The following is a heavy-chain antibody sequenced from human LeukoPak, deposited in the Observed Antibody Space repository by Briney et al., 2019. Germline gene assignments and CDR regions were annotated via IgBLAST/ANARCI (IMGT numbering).Heavy chain of an antibody. CDR1: GGSISSYY. V-gene: IGHV4-59*08. Sequence: SETLSLTCTVSGGSISSYYWSWIRQPPGKGLEWIGYIYYSGSTNYNPSLKSRVTISVDTSKNQFSLKLSSVTAADTAVYYCARHVTPIAPGDYWSQGTLVTVSS. CDR2: IYYSGST. D-gene: IGHD2-21*02. CDR3: ARHVTPIAPGDY. J-gene: IGHJ4*02.